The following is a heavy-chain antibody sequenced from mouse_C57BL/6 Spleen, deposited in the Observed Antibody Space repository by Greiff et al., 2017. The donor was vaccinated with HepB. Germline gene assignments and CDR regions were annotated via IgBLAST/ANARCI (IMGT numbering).Heavy chain of an antibody. D-gene: IGHD5-5*01. J-gene: IGHJ4*01. CDR1: GYTFTSYW. CDR2: IHPNSGST. CDR3: AIYLEWAMDY. Sequence: QVQLQQSGAELVKPGASVKLSCKASGYTFTSYWMHWVKQRPGQGLEWIGMIHPNSGSTNYNEKFKSKATLTVDKSSSTAYMQLSSLTSEDSAVYYCAIYLEWAMDYWGQGTSVTVSS. V-gene: IGHV1-64*01.